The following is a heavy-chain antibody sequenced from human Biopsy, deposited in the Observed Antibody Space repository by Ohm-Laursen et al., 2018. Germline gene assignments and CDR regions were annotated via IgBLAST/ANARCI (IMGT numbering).Heavy chain of an antibody. CDR2: ITNTGRTV. V-gene: IGHV3-11*01. CDR3: ARELGNGMDV. CDR1: GFTFSDYY. J-gene: IGHJ6*02. Sequence: LRLSCAASGFTFSDYYMNWIRQAPGKGLEWVSFITNTGRTVYADSVKGRFTVSRDNADNSLHLQMKSLRAEDTAVYYCARELGNGMDVWGQGTPVTVSS.